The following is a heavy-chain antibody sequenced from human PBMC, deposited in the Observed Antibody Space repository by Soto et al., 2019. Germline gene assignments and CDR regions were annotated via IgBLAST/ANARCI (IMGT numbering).Heavy chain of an antibody. V-gene: IGHV3-23*01. CDR2: ISGSGGST. Sequence: GSLRLSCAASGFTFSSYAMSWVRQAPGKGLEWVSAISGSGGSTYYADSVKGRFTISRDNSKNTLYLQMNSLRAEDTAVYYCAKDLRLTYDYIWGSYLKIQYFQHWGQGTLVTVSS. CDR1: GFTFSSYA. CDR3: AKDLRLTYDYIWGSYLKIQYFQH. J-gene: IGHJ1*01. D-gene: IGHD3-16*01.